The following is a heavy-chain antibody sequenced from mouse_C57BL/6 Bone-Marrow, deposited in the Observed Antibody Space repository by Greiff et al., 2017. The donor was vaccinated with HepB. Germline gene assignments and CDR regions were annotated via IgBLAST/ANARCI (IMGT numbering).Heavy chain of an antibody. V-gene: IGHV5-12*01. CDR1: GFTFSDYY. Sequence: EVQVVESGGGLVQPGGSLKLSCAASGFTFSDYYMYWVRQTPEKRLEWVAYISNGGGSTYYPDTVKGRFTISRDNAKNTLYLQMSRLKSEDTAMYYCARQGGRYDGYYYFDYWGQGTTLTVSS. D-gene: IGHD2-3*01. CDR3: ARQGGRYDGYYYFDY. J-gene: IGHJ2*01. CDR2: ISNGGGST.